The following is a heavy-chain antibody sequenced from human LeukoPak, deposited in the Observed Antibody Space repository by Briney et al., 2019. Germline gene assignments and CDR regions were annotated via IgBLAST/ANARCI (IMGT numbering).Heavy chain of an antibody. D-gene: IGHD3-3*01. CDR3: ARGNLTYYDFWSGYHFDY. CDR1: GYTFTSYY. CDR2: INPSGGST. V-gene: IGHV1-46*03. J-gene: IGHJ4*02. Sequence: GASVKVSCKASGYTFTSYYMHWVRQAPGQGLEWMEIINPSGGSTSYAQKFQGRVTMTRDTSTSTVYMELSSLRSEDTAVYYCARGNLTYYDFWSGYHFDYWGQGTLVTVSS.